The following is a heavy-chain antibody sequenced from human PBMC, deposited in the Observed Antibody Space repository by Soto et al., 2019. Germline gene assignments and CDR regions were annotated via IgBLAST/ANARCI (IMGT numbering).Heavy chain of an antibody. V-gene: IGHV1-3*05. D-gene: IGHD3-10*01. CDR3: ARGGPPIDY. J-gene: IGHJ4*02. CDR2: INAGNGNT. Sequence: QVQLVQSGAEEKKPGASVKVSCKASGYTFRSYAMDWGRQAPGQRLERMGWINAGNGNTKYSQKFQGRVTITRDTAASTAYMELSSLRSEDTAVYYCARGGPPIDYWGQGTLVTVSS. CDR1: GYTFRSYA.